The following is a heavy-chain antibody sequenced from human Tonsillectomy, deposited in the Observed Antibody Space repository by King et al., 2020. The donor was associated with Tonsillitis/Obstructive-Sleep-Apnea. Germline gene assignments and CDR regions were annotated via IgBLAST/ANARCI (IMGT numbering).Heavy chain of an antibody. D-gene: IGHD3-3*01. CDR3: ARLDSAFWSGDEGHFYYYMDV. V-gene: IGHV4-39*01. Sequence: QLQESGPGLVKPSETLSLTCTVSGGSISSSSYYWGWIRQPPGKGLEWIGSFYYSGSTFYNPSLKSRVTISVDTSKNQFSLRLSSVTAADTAVYYCARLDSAFWSGDEGHFYYYMDVWGKGTTVTVSS. CDR2: FYYSGST. CDR1: GGSISSSSYY. J-gene: IGHJ6*03.